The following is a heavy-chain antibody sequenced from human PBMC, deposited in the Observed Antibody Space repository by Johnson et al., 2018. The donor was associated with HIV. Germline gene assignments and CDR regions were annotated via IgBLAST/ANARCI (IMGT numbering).Heavy chain of an antibody. CDR1: GFTFSSYA. J-gene: IGHJ3*02. CDR3: AREGRTGPDTFDI. CDR2: ISYDGSNK. Sequence: QMRLVEFGGGVVQPGRSLRLSCAASGFTFSSYAMHWVRQAPGKGLEWVAVISYDGSNKNYADSVKGRFTVSRDNSKNTLFLQMNGLRAEDTAVYYCAREGRTGPDTFDIWGQGTMLTVSS. V-gene: IGHV3-30*04.